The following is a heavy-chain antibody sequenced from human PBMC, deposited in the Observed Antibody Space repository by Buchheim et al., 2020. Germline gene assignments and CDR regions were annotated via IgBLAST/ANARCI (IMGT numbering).Heavy chain of an antibody. CDR1: GGSISSYY. CDR3: AKAAAGTSRWFDP. CDR2: IYYSGST. D-gene: IGHD6-13*01. Sequence: QVQLQESGPGLVKPSKTLSLTCTVSGGSISSYYWSWIRQPPGKGLEWIGYIYYSGSTNYNPSLKSRVTLSVDTYKNQFSLKLSSVTAADTAVYYWAKAAAGTSRWFDPGGQGT. V-gene: IGHV4-59*01. J-gene: IGHJ5*02.